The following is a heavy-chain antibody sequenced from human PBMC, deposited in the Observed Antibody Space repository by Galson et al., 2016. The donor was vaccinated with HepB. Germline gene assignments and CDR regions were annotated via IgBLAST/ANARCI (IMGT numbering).Heavy chain of an antibody. CDR3: ARDRERYCSSTSCHKYYYGMDV. CDR2: IRYDGDNK. Sequence: SLRLSCAASGLTFNTYDMHWVRQAPGKGLEWVALIRYDGDNKYYADSVKGRFTISRDNSKNTLYLQMDSLRAEDTAVYYCARDRERYCSSTSCHKYYYGMDVWGKGTTVTVSS. CDR1: GLTFNTYD. J-gene: IGHJ6*04. D-gene: IGHD2-2*01. V-gene: IGHV3-33*01.